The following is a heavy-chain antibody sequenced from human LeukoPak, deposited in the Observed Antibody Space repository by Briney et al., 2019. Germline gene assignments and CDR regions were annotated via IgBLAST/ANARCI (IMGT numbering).Heavy chain of an antibody. Sequence: GGSLRLSCAASGFTFSSYWMSWVRQAPGKGLEWVSAISGSGGSTYYADSVKGRFTISRDNSKNTLYLQMNSLRAEDTAVYYCAKGDSIAARGGLDYWGQGTLVTVSS. V-gene: IGHV3-23*01. J-gene: IGHJ4*02. CDR1: GFTFSSYW. CDR3: AKGDSIAARGGLDY. D-gene: IGHD6-6*01. CDR2: ISGSGGST.